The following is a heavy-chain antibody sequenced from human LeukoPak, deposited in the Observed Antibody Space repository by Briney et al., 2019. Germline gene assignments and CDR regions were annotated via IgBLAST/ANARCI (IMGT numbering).Heavy chain of an antibody. V-gene: IGHV5-51*01. CDR3: ARLGGDGSDAFDI. CDR2: IYPGDSDT. J-gene: IGHJ3*02. Sequence: GESLKISCQGSGYTFTSYWIGWVRQMPGKGLEWMGIIYPGDSDTRYSPSFQGQVAISADKSISTAYLQWSSLKASDTAMYYCARLGGDGSDAFDIWGQGTMVTVSS. D-gene: IGHD5-24*01. CDR1: GYTFTSYW.